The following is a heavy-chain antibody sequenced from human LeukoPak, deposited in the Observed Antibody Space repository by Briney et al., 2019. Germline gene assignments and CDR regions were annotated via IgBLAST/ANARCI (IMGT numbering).Heavy chain of an antibody. CDR3: ARGQWDYGGNSVFDY. V-gene: IGHV4-34*01. J-gene: IGHJ4*02. CDR1: GGSFSGYY. Sequence: SETLSLTCAVYGGSFSGYYWSWIRQPPGKGLEWIGEINHSGSTNYNPSLKSRVTISVDTSKNQFSLKLSSVTAADTAVYYCARGQWDYGGNSVFDYWGQGTLVTASS. CDR2: INHSGST. D-gene: IGHD4-23*01.